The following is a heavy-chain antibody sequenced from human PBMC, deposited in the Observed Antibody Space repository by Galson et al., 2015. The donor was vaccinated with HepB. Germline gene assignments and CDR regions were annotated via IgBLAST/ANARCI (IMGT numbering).Heavy chain of an antibody. J-gene: IGHJ4*02. V-gene: IGHV1-2*02. Sequence: SVKVSCKASGYTFTGYYMHWVRQAPGQGLEWMGWINPNSGGTNYAQKFQGRVTMTRDTSISTAYMELSRLRSDDTAMYYCARHTPIVETTIQALDYWGQGTLVTVSS. CDR1: GYTFTGYY. D-gene: IGHD1-26*01. CDR2: INPNSGGT. CDR3: ARHTPIVETTIQALDY.